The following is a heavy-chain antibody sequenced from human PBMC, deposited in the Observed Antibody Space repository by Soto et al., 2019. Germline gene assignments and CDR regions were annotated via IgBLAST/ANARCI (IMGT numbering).Heavy chain of an antibody. J-gene: IGHJ4*01. Sequence: QVQLVESGGGVVQPGRSLRLSCAASGFTFSSYSMHWVSQAPGKGLEWVAVISSDESNKYSADFVKGRFTIARDNSKNTLYLHISRLRPAGAAVYYFACGYWLDYWGHGTLVTVSS. V-gene: IGHV3-30*03. CDR2: ISSDESNK. CDR3: ACGYWLDY. CDR1: GFTFSSYS. D-gene: IGHD3-22*01.